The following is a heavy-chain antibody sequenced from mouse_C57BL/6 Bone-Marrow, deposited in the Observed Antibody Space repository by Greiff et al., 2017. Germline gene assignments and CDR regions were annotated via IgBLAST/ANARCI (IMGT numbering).Heavy chain of an antibody. CDR3: ARSDGYTPGY. D-gene: IGHD2-3*01. V-gene: IGHV1-76*01. Sequence: VQLQQPGAELVRPGASVKLSCKASGYTFTDYYINWVKQRPGQGLEWIARIYPGSGNTYYNEKFKGKATLTADNSSSTAYMQLSSLTSEDAAVYFCARSDGYTPGYWGQGTTLTVSS. J-gene: IGHJ2*01. CDR1: GYTFTDYY. CDR2: IYPGSGNT.